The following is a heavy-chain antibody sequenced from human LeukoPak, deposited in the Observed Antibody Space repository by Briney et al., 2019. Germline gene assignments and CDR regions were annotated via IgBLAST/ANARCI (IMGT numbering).Heavy chain of an antibody. CDR1: GFTFSSYW. Sequence: GGSLRLSCAASGFTFSSYWMSLVRQAPWKGLEWVANIKQDGSEKYYVDSVKGRFTISRDNAKNSLYLQMNSLRAEDTAVYYCARGANGDNFDYWGQGTLVTVSS. D-gene: IGHD4-17*01. CDR3: ARGANGDNFDY. V-gene: IGHV3-7*01. CDR2: IKQDGSEK. J-gene: IGHJ4*02.